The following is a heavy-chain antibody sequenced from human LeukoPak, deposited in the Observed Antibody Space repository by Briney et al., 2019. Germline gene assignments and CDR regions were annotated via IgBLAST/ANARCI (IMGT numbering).Heavy chain of an antibody. CDR1: GGSFSGYY. CDR3: ARDLLYGDYRNRRAAPVNN. J-gene: IGHJ4*02. V-gene: IGHV4-34*01. Sequence: SETLSLTCAVYGGSFSGYYWNWIRQPPGKGLEWIGEINHSGSTNYNPSLKSRVTISVDTSKNQFSLKLSSVTAADTAVYYCARDLLYGDYRNRRAAPVNNWGQGTLVTVSS. CDR2: INHSGST. D-gene: IGHD4-17*01.